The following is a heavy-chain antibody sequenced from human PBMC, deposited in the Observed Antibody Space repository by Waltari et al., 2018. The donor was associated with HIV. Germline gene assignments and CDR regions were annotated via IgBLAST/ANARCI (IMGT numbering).Heavy chain of an antibody. J-gene: IGHJ6*02. CDR1: GGSISSGGYY. V-gene: IGHV4-31*03. CDR2: IYYSGAT. D-gene: IGHD3-3*01. CDR3: ARDHATIFGGGGRDYGMDV. Sequence: QVQLQESGPGLVKPSQTLSLTCTVSGGSISSGGYYWSWIRQHPGKGLEWIGYIYYSGATYYNPSLTSRVTRSVDTSKNQFSLKLSSVTAADTAVYYCARDHATIFGGGGRDYGMDVWGQGTTVTVSS.